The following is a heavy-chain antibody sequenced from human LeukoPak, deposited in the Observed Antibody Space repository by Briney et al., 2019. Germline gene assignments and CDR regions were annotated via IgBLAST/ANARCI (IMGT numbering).Heavy chain of an antibody. CDR2: ISGSGDNT. CDR1: GFTFSSYA. CDR3: AKHAYYDFWSGYSSRPNFDY. Sequence: GSLRLSCAAPGFTFSSYAMSWVRQAPGKGLEWVSGISGSGDNTYYADSVKGRFTISRDNSKNTLYLQMNSLRAEDTAVYYCAKHAYYDFWSGYSSRPNFDYWGQGTLVTVSS. D-gene: IGHD3-3*01. V-gene: IGHV3-23*01. J-gene: IGHJ4*02.